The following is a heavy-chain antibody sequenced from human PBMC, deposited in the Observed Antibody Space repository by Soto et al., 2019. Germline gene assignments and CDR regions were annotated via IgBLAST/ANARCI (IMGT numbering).Heavy chain of an antibody. CDR1: GGSISSRDYS. CDR3: ARGRDKFHH. J-gene: IGHJ5*02. Sequence: SETLSLTCAVSGGSISSRDYSWSWIRQPPGKGLEWIGSIYHNGNTYYNPSLRSRSPSLKSRVTISVDMSKNQFSLTLSSVTAADTALYYCARGRDKFHHWGRGTPVSV. V-gene: IGHV4-30-2*01. D-gene: IGHD2-15*01. CDR2: IYHNGNT.